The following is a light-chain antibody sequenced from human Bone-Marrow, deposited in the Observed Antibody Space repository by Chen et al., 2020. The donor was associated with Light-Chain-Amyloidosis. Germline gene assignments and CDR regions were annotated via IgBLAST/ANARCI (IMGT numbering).Light chain of an antibody. J-gene: IGLJ3*02. Sequence: SYVLTQPPSWSVAPGKTARITCGGNNIGSKRVHWYQQKPGQAPVLVIYYDSDRPSGIPERFSGSNSGNTATLTISRVEAGDEADYYCQVWDSSSDHWVFGGGTKLTVL. CDR3: QVWDSSSDHWV. CDR2: YDS. V-gene: IGLV3-21*04. CDR1: NIGSKR.